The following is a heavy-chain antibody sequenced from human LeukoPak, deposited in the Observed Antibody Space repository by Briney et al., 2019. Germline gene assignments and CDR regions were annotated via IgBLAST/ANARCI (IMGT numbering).Heavy chain of an antibody. CDR3: AKDRGDIVVVPSGHYYYYYMDV. V-gene: IGHV3-23*01. Sequence: GGSLRLSCAASGFTFSSYAMSWVRQAPGKGLEWVSAISGSGGSTYYADSVKGRFTISRDNSKNTLYLQMNSLRAEDTAVYYCAKDRGDIVVVPSGHYYYYYMDVWGKGTSVTVSS. CDR2: ISGSGGST. J-gene: IGHJ6*03. CDR1: GFTFSSYA. D-gene: IGHD2-2*01.